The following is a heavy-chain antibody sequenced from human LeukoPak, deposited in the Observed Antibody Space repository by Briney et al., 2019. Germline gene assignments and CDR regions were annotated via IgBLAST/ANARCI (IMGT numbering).Heavy chain of an antibody. CDR2: ISSSGSTI. V-gene: IGHV3-11*04. CDR1: GFTFSDYY. J-gene: IGHJ4*02. D-gene: IGHD6-13*01. Sequence: GGSLRLSCAASGFTFSDYYMSWIRQAPGKGLEWVSYISSSGSTIYYADSVKGRFTISRDNAKNSLYLQMNSLRAEDTAEYYCAKDRSSSSWYFDYWGQGTLVTVSS. CDR3: AKDRSSSSWYFDY.